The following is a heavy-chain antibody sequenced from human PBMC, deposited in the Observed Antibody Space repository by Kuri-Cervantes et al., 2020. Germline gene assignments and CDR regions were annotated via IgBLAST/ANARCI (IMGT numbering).Heavy chain of an antibody. J-gene: IGHJ6*02. CDR1: GYTFTTYA. V-gene: IGHV1-3*01. CDR2: INAGNGNT. CDR3: VRQRDSLYYYGLDV. D-gene: IGHD6-25*01. Sequence: ASVKVSCKASGYTFTTYAMHWVRQAPGQRLEWMGWINAGNGNTKYSQKFQGRVTITRDTSASRAYMELSSLRSEDTAVYFCVRQRDSLYYYGLDVWGQGTTVTVSS.